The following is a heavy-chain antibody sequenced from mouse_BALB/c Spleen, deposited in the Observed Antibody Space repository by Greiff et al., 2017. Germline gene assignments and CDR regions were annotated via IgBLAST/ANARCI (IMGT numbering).Heavy chain of an antibody. Sequence: EVKLEESGGGLVKPGGSLKLSCAASGFTFSSYAMSWVRQTPEKRLEWVASISSGGSTYYPDSVKGRFTISRDNARNILYLQMSSLRSEDTAMYYCARRGGYYHAMDYWGQGTSVTVSS. J-gene: IGHJ4*01. V-gene: IGHV5-6-5*01. CDR3: ARRGGYYHAMDY. CDR2: ISSGGST. D-gene: IGHD2-2*01. CDR1: GFTFSSYA.